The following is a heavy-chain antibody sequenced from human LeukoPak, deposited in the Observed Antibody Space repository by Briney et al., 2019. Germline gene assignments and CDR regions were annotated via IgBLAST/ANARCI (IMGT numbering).Heavy chain of an antibody. CDR1: GFTFTSFA. D-gene: IGHD5-24*01. V-gene: IGHV3-23*01. J-gene: IGHJ4*02. Sequence: GGSLRLSCAASGFTFTSFAMNWVRQAPGKGLEWVSSISSNGGTTYYADSVKGRFTFSRGNSKNTLYLQMNSLRAEDTAVYYCAKGERWLQSYWGQGTLVTVSS. CDR2: ISSNGGTT. CDR3: AKGERWLQSY.